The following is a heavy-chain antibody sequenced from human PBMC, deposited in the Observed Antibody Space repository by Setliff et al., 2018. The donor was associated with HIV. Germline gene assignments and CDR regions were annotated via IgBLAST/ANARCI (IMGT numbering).Heavy chain of an antibody. CDR1: GYTFTNYD. Sequence: GASVKVSCKASGYTFTNYDINWVRQATGQGLEWMGRMNPNSGNTEYAQQFQGRVTMTRNTSISTAYMELSSLRSEDTAVYYCARDTASSGFNDAFDIWGQGTMVTVSS. CDR3: ARDTASSGFNDAFDI. J-gene: IGHJ3*02. V-gene: IGHV1-8*02. D-gene: IGHD6-19*01. CDR2: MNPNSGNT.